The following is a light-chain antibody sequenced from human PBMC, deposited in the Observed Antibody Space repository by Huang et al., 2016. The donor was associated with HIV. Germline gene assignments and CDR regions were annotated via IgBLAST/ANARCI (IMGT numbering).Light chain of an antibody. V-gene: IGKV2-29*02. CDR2: ELS. CDR1: QGLLYREKIY. Sequence: DIVMTQTPLSLSVTPGQPASISCKSSQGLLYREKIYLYWYLLKPGQSPQLLIYELSNRFSGVPDRFSGSGSPTDFTLKISRVETEDVGVYYCMQGKQLPYTFGQGTRLEIK. J-gene: IGKJ2*01. CDR3: MQGKQLPYT.